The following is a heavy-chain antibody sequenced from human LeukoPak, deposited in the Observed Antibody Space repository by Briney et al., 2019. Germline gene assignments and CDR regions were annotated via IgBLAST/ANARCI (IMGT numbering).Heavy chain of an antibody. CDR1: GFTFSSYD. Sequence: GGSLRLSCAASGFTFSSYDMHWVRQAPGKGLEWVSAIGTAGDTYYPGSVKGRFTISRESAKNSLYLQMNSLRAGDTAVYYCARARYYYDSSGYYYDYWGQGTLVTVSS. V-gene: IGHV3-13*01. D-gene: IGHD3-22*01. J-gene: IGHJ4*02. CDR3: ARARYYYDSSGYYYDY. CDR2: IGTAGDT.